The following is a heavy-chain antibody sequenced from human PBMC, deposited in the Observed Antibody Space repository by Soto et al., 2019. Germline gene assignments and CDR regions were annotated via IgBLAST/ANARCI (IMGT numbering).Heavy chain of an antibody. J-gene: IGHJ4*01. D-gene: IGHD1-26*01. CDR1: GDSVSSNSSG. V-gene: IGHV6-1*01. CDR2: TYYRSKWYY. Sequence: PSQTLALACGITGDSVSSNSSGWSFVRQSPSRGLEWLGRTYYRSKWYYEYAVSVRGRITINPDTSKNQYSLQLSSVTPEDTAVYFCARGEQYSGRIFDYWGQGTLVTVSS. CDR3: ARGEQYSGRIFDY.